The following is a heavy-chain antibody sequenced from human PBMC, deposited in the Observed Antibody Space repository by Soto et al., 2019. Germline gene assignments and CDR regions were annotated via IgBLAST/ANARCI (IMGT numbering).Heavy chain of an antibody. Sequence: TLSLTCTVSGGSISSGGYYWSWIRQHPGKGLEWIGYIYYSGSTYYNPSLKSRVTISVDTSKNQFSLKLSSVTAADTAVYYCARQNGVVTAILYHSYGTDVWGQGTSVTVS. V-gene: IGHV4-31*03. CDR3: ARQNGVVTAILYHSYGTDV. CDR1: GGSISSGGYY. CDR2: IYYSGST. J-gene: IGHJ6*02. D-gene: IGHD3-10*01.